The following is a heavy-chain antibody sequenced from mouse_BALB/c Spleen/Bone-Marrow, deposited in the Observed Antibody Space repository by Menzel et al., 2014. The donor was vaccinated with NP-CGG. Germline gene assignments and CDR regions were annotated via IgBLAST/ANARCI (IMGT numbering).Heavy chain of an antibody. J-gene: IGHJ2*01. Sequence: VKLQEYGAELVRPGTSVKVSCKASGYAFTNYLIEWVKQRPGQGLEWIGVINPGSGGTNYNEKFKGKATLTADKSSSTAYMQLSSLTSDDSAVYFCAREGYGYFHYWGQGTTLTVSS. D-gene: IGHD2-10*02. CDR1: GYAFTNYL. CDR3: AREGYGYFHY. V-gene: IGHV1-54*01. CDR2: INPGSGGT.